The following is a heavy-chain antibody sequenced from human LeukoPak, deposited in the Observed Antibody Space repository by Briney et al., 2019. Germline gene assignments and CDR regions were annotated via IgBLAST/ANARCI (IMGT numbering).Heavy chain of an antibody. J-gene: IGHJ5*02. CDR2: ISPSGGST. Sequence: PRASVKVSCKAFGYTFTSNYMHWVRQAPGQGPEWMGVISPSGGSTTYAQKFQGRVTLTRDMSTSTDYLELSSLRSEDTAVYYCARDGVPWRDIVVVPAAMSGEGNWFDPWGQGTLVTVSS. CDR3: ARDGVPWRDIVVVPAAMSGEGNWFDP. V-gene: IGHV1-46*01. CDR1: GYTFTSNY. D-gene: IGHD2-2*01.